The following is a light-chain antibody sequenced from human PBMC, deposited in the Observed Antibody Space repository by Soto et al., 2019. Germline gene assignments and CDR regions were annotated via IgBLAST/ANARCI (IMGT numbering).Light chain of an antibody. CDR2: AAS. CDR3: LQNHDYPRT. J-gene: IGKJ2*01. V-gene: IGKV1-6*01. Sequence: AIQMTQSPSSLSASVGDRVPIACRASQAIENNLGWFQQKPGKAPKLLIYAASTLHTGVPSRFSGSGSGTDFTLTISSLQPEDFAVYYCLQNHDYPRTFGQGTKLEIK. CDR1: QAIENN.